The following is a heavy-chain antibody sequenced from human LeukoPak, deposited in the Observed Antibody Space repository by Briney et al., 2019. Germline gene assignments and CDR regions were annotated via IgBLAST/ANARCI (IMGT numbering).Heavy chain of an antibody. Sequence: GGSLRLSCEGSGFNLTNYDMHWVRQGTGKGLEWGSVFGTAADTYYVDSVEGRFTISRENTKNSLYLQMNSLRAEDTAVYSCVRARPTSGWSHDAFDIWGQGTMVFVST. CDR1: GFNLTNYD. J-gene: IGHJ3*02. D-gene: IGHD6-19*01. CDR3: VRARPTSGWSHDAFDI. CDR2: FGTAADT. V-gene: IGHV3-13*01.